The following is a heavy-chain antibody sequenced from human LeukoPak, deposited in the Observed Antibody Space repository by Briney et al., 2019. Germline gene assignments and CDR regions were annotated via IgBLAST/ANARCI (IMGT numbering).Heavy chain of an antibody. CDR3: ARWANYYDSSGYV. J-gene: IGHJ4*02. CDR2: ISSSSSYI. CDR1: GFTFSSYS. V-gene: IGHV3-21*01. Sequence: GGSLRLSCAASGFTFSSYSMNWVRQAPGKGLEWVSSISSSSSYIYYADSVKGRFTISRDNAKNSLYLQMNSLRAEDTAVYYCARWANYYDSSGYVWGQGTLVTVSS. D-gene: IGHD3-22*01.